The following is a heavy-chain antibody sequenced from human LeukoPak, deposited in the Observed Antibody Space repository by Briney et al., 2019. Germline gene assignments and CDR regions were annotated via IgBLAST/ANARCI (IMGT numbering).Heavy chain of an antibody. CDR1: GFTFSSYS. CDR3: AREDSSGWYPLAY. V-gene: IGHV3-21*01. CDR2: ISSSSYI. D-gene: IGHD6-19*01. J-gene: IGHJ4*02. Sequence: GGSLRLSCAASGFTFSSYSMNWVRQAPGKGLEWVSSISSSSYIYYADSVKGRFTISRDNAKNSLYLQMNSLRAEDTAVYYCAREDSSGWYPLAYWGQGTLVTVSS.